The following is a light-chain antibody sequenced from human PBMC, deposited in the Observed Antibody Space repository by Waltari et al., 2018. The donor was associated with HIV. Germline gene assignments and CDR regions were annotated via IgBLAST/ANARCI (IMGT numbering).Light chain of an antibody. Sequence: QSALTQPASVSGSPGQSITISCTRTSSDVGSYNLVSWYQQHPGKAPKVMIYEGSKRPSGVSNRFSGSKSGNTASLTISGLQAEDEADYYCCSYTGSSTRRPYVFGTGTKVTVL. CDR2: EGS. CDR3: CSYTGSSTRRPYV. J-gene: IGLJ1*01. V-gene: IGLV2-23*01. CDR1: SSDVGSYNL.